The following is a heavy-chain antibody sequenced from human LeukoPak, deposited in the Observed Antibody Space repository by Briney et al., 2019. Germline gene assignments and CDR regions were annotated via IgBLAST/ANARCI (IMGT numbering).Heavy chain of an antibody. J-gene: IGHJ4*02. CDR3: ATTEEWLGSFFDY. D-gene: IGHD5-12*01. CDR1: GASISSSNYY. CDR2: IYSSGST. V-gene: IGHV4-39*01. Sequence: ASETLSLTCAVSGASISSSNYYWGWVRQPPGKGLEWIGNIYSSGSTYYNPSLKSRVTISVDTSKNQFSLKLSSVTAADTAVYYCATTEEWLGSFFDYWGQGTLVTVSS.